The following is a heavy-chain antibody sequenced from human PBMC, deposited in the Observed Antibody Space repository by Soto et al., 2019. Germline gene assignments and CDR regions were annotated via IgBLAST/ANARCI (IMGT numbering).Heavy chain of an antibody. CDR1: GFTFSSYS. V-gene: IGHV3-48*01. D-gene: IGHD5-12*01. J-gene: IGHJ4*02. CDR3: ARDDIVATLEVFFDY. CDR2: ISSSSSTI. Sequence: EVQLVESGGGLVQPGGSLRLSCAASGFTFSSYSMNWVRQAPGKGLEWISYISSSSSTIYYADSVKGRFTISRDNAKNSLYLQMNMLRAEDTAVYYCARDDIVATLEVFFDYWGQGTPVTVSS.